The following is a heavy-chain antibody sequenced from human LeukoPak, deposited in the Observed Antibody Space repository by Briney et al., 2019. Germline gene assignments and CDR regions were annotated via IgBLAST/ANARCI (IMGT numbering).Heavy chain of an antibody. CDR1: GYSFTAYY. CDR3: VRGGSGWFYNSLDP. D-gene: IGHD6-19*01. CDR2: IKPSSGDA. J-gene: IGHJ5*02. Sequence: RASVNVSCKASGYSFTAYYIFWVRQAPGQGLEWMGWIKPSSGDAKSAQKFQDRVTITRDSSINTVYMEVTRLTSDDTALYYCVRGGSGWFYNSLDPWGQGTLVTVSS. V-gene: IGHV1-2*02.